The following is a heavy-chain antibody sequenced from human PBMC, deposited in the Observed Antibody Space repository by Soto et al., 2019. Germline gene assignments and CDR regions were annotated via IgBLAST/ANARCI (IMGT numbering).Heavy chain of an antibody. CDR1: GYTFTSYS. D-gene: IGHD2-2*01. V-gene: IGHV1-2*04. Sequence: SVKVSCKASGYTFTSYSMHWVRQAPGQGLEWMGRINPNSGGTTYAQKFQGWVTMTRDTSISTAYMELSRLRSDDTAVYYCARDFGSRDFSFDYWGQGTLVTVSS. CDR2: INPNSGGT. J-gene: IGHJ4*02. CDR3: ARDFGSRDFSFDY.